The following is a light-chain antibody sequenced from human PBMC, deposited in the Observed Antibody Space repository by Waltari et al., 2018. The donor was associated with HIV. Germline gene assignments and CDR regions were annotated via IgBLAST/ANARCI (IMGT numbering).Light chain of an antibody. J-gene: IGLJ3*02. CDR1: SSAVVDFGY. CDR3: CADISGSALV. V-gene: IGLV2-14*03. CDR2: DGT. Sequence: QSALTQPASVSGSPGQSITIPCTATSSAVVDFGYVPWYQHHPGKAPRLLIYDGTKRPAGVSSRFSGSKSGSTASLTISGLQSEDEADFYCCADISGSALVFGGGTKVTVL.